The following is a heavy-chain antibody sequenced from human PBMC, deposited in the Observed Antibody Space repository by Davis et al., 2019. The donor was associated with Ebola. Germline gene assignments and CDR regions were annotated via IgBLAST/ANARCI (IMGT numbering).Heavy chain of an antibody. CDR2: IYSGVST. CDR3: ARDHCSGVSCYLFHYGLDV. Sequence: GESLKISCAASGFTVGDYYMMLVRQAPGKGLEWVSVIYSGVSTYYADSVRGRFTISRDTSKNTLYLHMNSLRPEDTAVYYCARDHCSGVSCYLFHYGLDVWGQGTTVTVSS. V-gene: IGHV3-66*02. J-gene: IGHJ6*02. D-gene: IGHD2-15*01. CDR1: GFTVGDYY.